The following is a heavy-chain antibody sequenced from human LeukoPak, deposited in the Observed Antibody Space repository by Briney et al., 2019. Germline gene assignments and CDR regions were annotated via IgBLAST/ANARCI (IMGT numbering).Heavy chain of an antibody. CDR1: EFSFSTYN. J-gene: IGHJ4*02. V-gene: IGHV3-48*02. CDR3: ARVAAGYSVNYFDY. Sequence: GGSLRLSCAASEFSFSTYNMNWVRQAPGKGLEWVSYISTGSSTTYYADSVKGRFTISRDNVENSLYLQMNSLRDEDTAVYYCARVAAGYSVNYFDYWGQGTLVTVSS. CDR2: ISTGSSTT. D-gene: IGHD4-23*01.